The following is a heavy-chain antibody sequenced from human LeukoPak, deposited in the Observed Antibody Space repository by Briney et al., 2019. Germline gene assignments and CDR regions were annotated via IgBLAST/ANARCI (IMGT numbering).Heavy chain of an antibody. Sequence: GGALRLSWSASGFTFNSYVMHLVRQAAGKGLGYVSAISSNGGSTYYADSVKGRFTISRDNSKYTLYLQMSSLRAEDTAVYYCVKDRNIVLVVAATLLLDHWGQGTRVTVSS. J-gene: IGHJ4*02. V-gene: IGHV3-64D*06. CDR3: VKDRNIVLVVAATLLLDH. D-gene: IGHD2-15*01. CDR2: ISSNGGST. CDR1: GFTFNSYV.